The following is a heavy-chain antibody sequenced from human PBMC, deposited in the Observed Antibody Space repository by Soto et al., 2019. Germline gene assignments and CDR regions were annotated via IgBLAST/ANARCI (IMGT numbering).Heavy chain of an antibody. D-gene: IGHD6-19*01. CDR2: VDPHGSAT. CDR3: ARVLKSSGWDNDVFDI. Sequence: EVQLAESGGGLVQPGGSLRLSCAASGFSFTGYWMHWVRQPPGKGLVWVSRVDPHGSATKYADYVEGRFTVSRDNAKNTLYLQMDFLAAEDTAVYYCARVLKSSGWDNDVFDIGGQGTMVTVSS. J-gene: IGHJ3*02. V-gene: IGHV3-74*03. CDR1: GFSFTGYW.